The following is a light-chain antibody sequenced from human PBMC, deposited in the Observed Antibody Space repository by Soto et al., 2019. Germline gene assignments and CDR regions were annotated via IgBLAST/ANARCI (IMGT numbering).Light chain of an antibody. CDR1: CGHSGYT. CDR3: QTWGTGIQV. CDR2: LNSDGSH. J-gene: IGLJ3*02. Sequence: QLVLTQSPSASASLGASVKLTCTLSCGHSGYTIAWHQQQPEKGPRYLMNLNSDGSHTKGDGIPDRFSGSSSGTERYLVISSLQSEDEADYYCQTWGTGIQVFGGGTKLTVL. V-gene: IGLV4-69*01.